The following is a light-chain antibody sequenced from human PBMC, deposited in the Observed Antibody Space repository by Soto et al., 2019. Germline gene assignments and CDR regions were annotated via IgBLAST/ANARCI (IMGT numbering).Light chain of an antibody. CDR2: RVS. V-gene: IGKV2-30*01. CDR3: MQGARWPYT. Sequence: IVLTQSPLSLPVTLGQPASISCRSSESPVITDGDTLLNWFQQRPGQSPRRLIYRVSNRACGVPDTSSGSGSGTEFTLKISSVEAEDVAIYYCMQGARWPYTFGQGTKLEI. J-gene: IGKJ2*01. CDR1: ESPVITDGDTL.